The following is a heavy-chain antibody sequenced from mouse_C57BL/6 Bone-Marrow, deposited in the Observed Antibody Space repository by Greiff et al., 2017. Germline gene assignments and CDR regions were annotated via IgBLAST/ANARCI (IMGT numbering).Heavy chain of an antibody. CDR3: ARRRYFDY. CDR2: INPYNGDT. J-gene: IGHJ2*01. Sequence: EVQLQESGPELVKPGDSVKISCKASGYSFTGYFMNWVMQSHGKSLEWIGRINPYNGDTFYNQKFKGKATLTVDKSSSTAHMELRSLTSEDSAVYYCARRRYFDYWGQGTTLTVSS. V-gene: IGHV1-20*01. CDR1: GYSFTGYF.